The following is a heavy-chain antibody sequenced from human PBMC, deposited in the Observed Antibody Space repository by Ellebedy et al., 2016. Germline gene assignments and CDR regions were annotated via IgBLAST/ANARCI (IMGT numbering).Heavy chain of an antibody. J-gene: IGHJ6*03. Sequence: GESLKISCAASGFTFSSYSMNWVRQAPGKGLEWVSYISSSSSTIYYADSVKGRFTISRDNAKNSLYLQMNSLRAEDTAVYYCARDYGGAYYYYMDVWGKGTTVTVSS. CDR2: ISSSSSTI. CDR1: GFTFSSYS. V-gene: IGHV3-48*01. D-gene: IGHD3-16*01. CDR3: ARDYGGAYYYYMDV.